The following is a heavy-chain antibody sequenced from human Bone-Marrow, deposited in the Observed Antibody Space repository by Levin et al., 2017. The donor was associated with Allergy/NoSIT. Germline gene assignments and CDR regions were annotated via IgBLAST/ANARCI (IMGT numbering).Heavy chain of an antibody. Sequence: TGGSLRLSCAASGFTFSSYWMHWVRQAPGKGLVWVSRINSDGSSTSYADSVKGQFTISRDNAKNTLYLQMNSLRAEDTAVYYCARGRETMIVVVTHYYGMDVWGQGTTVTVSS. CDR2: INSDGSST. CDR3: ARGRETMIVVVTHYYGMDV. V-gene: IGHV3-74*01. J-gene: IGHJ6*02. CDR1: GFTFSSYW. D-gene: IGHD3-22*01.